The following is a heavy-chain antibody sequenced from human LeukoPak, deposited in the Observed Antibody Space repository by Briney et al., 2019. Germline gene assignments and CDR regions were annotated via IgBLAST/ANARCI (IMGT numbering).Heavy chain of an antibody. Sequence: GESLKISCKGSGYSFTSYWIGWVRQMPGKGLEGMGIIYPGDFDTRYSPSFQGQVPISADKSISTAYLQWSSLKASDTAMYYCARNYYGDYWYFDLWGRGTLVTVSS. J-gene: IGHJ2*01. D-gene: IGHD4-17*01. V-gene: IGHV5-51*01. CDR2: IYPGDFDT. CDR1: GYSFTSYW. CDR3: ARNYYGDYWYFDL.